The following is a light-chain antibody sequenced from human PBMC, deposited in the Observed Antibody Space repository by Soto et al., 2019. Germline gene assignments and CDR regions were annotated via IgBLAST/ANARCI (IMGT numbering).Light chain of an antibody. CDR1: QSISIF. J-gene: IGKJ1*01. Sequence: DIQMTQSPSSLSASVGDRVTITCRASQSISIFLNWYQQKPGKAPKLLIYAASSLQSGVPSRFSGSGSGTDFTLTISSLQPEDFATYYCHQTDSIPETFGQGTKVEI. CDR2: AAS. CDR3: HQTDSIPET. V-gene: IGKV1-39*01.